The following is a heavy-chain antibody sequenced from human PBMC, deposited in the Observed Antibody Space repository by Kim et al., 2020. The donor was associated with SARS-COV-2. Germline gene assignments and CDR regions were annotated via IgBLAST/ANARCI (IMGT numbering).Heavy chain of an antibody. Sequence: SETLSLTCTVSGGSISSYYWSWIRQPPGKGLEWIGYIYYSGSTNYNPSLKSRVTISVDTSKNQFSLKLSSVTAADTAVYYCARDSPAAHIFDYWGQGTLVTVSS. CDR3: ARDSPAAHIFDY. CDR2: IYYSGST. V-gene: IGHV4-59*13. CDR1: GGSISSYY. J-gene: IGHJ4*02. D-gene: IGHD2-2*01.